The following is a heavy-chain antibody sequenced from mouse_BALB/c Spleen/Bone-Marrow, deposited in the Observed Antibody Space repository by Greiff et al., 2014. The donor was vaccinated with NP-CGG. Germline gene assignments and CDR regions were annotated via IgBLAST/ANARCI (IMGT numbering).Heavy chain of an antibody. J-gene: IGHJ4*01. Sequence: QVQLQQSGPGLVAPSQSLSITCTISGFSLTRYGVHWVRQPPGKGLEWLVVIWSDGSTTYNSALKSRLSIIKDNSKSQVFLKMNSLQTDDTAMYCCARNGNFFAMDSWGQGTSVTVSS. V-gene: IGHV2-6-1*01. CDR1: GFSLTRYG. D-gene: IGHD2-1*01. CDR2: IWSDGST. CDR3: ARNGNFFAMDS.